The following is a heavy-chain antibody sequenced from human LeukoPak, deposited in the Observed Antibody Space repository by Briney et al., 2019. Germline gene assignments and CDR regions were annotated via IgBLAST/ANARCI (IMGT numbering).Heavy chain of an antibody. D-gene: IGHD5-24*01. CDR3: ARDKEMATMSPYYYYYYGMDV. J-gene: IGHJ6*02. CDR1: GYSLTTYY. V-gene: IGHV1-69*13. CDR2: IIPIFGTA. Sequence: ASVKVSCKASGYSLTTYYMHWVRQAPGQGLEWMGGIIPIFGTANYAQKFQGRVTITADESTSTAYMELSSLRSEDTAVYYCARDKEMATMSPYYYYYYGMDVWGQGTTVTVSS.